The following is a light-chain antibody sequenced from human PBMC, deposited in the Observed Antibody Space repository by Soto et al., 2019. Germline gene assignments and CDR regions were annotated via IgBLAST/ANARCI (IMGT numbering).Light chain of an antibody. CDR2: GAS. CDR3: QQYNNWPPWT. J-gene: IGKJ1*01. V-gene: IGKV3-15*01. CDR1: QSVCSN. Sequence: EIVMTQSPATLSVSPVERATLSCRASQSVCSNLAWYQQKPGQAPRLLIYGASTSATGIPARFSGSGSGTEFTLTISSLQSEDFAVYYCQQYNNWPPWTFGQGTKVEIK.